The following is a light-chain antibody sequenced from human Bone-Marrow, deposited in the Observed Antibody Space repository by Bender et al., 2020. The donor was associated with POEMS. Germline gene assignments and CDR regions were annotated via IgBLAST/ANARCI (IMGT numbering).Light chain of an antibody. CDR1: SSNIGTNP. CDR3: AAWADSLNGWV. V-gene: IGLV1-44*01. J-gene: IGLJ3*02. CDR2: INN. Sequence: QSVLTQPPSASGTPGQRVTISCSGSSSNIGTNPVNWYQQLPGTAPKLLIYINNQRPSGVPDRCSGYKSGTSASLAISGLQSEDEADYYYAAWADSLNGWVFGGGTKLTVL.